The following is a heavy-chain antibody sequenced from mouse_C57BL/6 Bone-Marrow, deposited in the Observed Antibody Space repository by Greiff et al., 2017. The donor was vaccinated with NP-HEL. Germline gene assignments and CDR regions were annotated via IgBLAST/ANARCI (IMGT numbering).Heavy chain of an antibody. CDR2: IDPEDGET. D-gene: IGHD2-1*01. Sequence: VQLQQPGAELVKPGASVKLSCTASGFNIKDYYMHWVKQRPEQGLEWIGRIDPEDGETKYAPKFQGKATITADTSSNTAYLQLSRLTSEDTAVYYCASIYYGNFYYFDYWGQGTTLTVSS. V-gene: IGHV14-2*01. CDR1: GFNIKDYY. J-gene: IGHJ2*01. CDR3: ASIYYGNFYYFDY.